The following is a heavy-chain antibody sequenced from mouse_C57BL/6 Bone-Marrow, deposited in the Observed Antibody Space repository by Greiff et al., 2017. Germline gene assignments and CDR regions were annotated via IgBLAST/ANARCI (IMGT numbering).Heavy chain of an antibody. D-gene: IGHD1-1*01. Sequence: VQLQQPGAELVKPGASVKMSCKASGYTFTSYWITWVKQRPGQGLEWIGDIYPGSGSTNYNEKFKSKATLTVDTSSSTAYMQLSSLTSEDSAVYYCARGGIYYYGSSLAWFAYWGQETLVTVSA. CDR1: GYTFTSYW. V-gene: IGHV1-55*01. CDR2: IYPGSGST. J-gene: IGHJ3*01. CDR3: ARGGIYYYGSSLAWFAY.